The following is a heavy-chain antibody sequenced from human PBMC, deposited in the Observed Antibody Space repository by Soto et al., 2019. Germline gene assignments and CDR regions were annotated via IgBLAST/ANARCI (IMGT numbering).Heavy chain of an antibody. J-gene: IGHJ5*02. V-gene: IGHV3-23*01. CDR2: ISGSGTIT. CDR3: AEWARYCSGADCRA. Sequence: EVQLLESGGGLVQPGGSLRLSCAASGFPFSSRAMSWVRQAPGKGLEWVSAISGSGTITYYADSVKGRFTISRDTSKNTLYLQMISRRADDTAVYYCAEWARYCSGADCRAWGQGTLVTVSS. D-gene: IGHD2-15*01. CDR1: GFPFSSRA.